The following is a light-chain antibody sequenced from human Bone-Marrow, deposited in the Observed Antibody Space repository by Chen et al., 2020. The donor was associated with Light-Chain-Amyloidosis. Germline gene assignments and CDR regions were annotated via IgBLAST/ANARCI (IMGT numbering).Light chain of an antibody. V-gene: IGLV3-21*02. J-gene: IGLJ3*02. Sequence: SYVLTQPSSVSVAPGQTATIARGGNNIGSTSVHWYPQTPGQAPLLVVYDDSDRPSGIPERVSGSNSGNTATLTISRVEAGDEADYYCQVWDRSSDRPVFGGGTKLTVL. CDR2: DDS. CDR3: QVWDRSSDRPV. CDR1: NIGSTS.